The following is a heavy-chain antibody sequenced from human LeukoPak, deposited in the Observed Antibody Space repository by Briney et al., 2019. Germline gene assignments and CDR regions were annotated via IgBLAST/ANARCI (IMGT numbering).Heavy chain of an antibody. J-gene: IGHJ4*02. Sequence: PSETLSLTCTVCGDSISNYYWSWIRQPAGKGLEWIGRIYTSGSTNYNPSLKSRVTMSVDTSKNQFSLKLSSVTAADTAVYYCARVSLVRGAPDYYFDYWSQGTLVTVSS. CDR3: ARVSLVRGAPDYYFDY. D-gene: IGHD3-10*01. CDR2: IYTSGST. CDR1: GDSISNYY. V-gene: IGHV4-4*07.